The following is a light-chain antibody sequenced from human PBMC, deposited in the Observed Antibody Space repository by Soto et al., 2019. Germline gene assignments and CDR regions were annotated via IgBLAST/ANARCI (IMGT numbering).Light chain of an antibody. CDR2: SNN. V-gene: IGLV1-47*02. CDR1: SSNIGSRH. CDR3: AAWDDSLNGRV. J-gene: IGLJ3*02. Sequence: QSVLTQPPSASATPGQRVTISCSGSSSNIGSRHVFWYQQLPGTAPKLLIYSNNQRPSGVPDRFSGSKSGTSASLAISGLRSEDEADYYCAAWDDSLNGRVFGGGTKLTV.